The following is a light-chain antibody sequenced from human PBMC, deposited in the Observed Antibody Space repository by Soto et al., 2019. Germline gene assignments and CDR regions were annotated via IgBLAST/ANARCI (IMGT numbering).Light chain of an antibody. J-gene: IGKJ4*01. Sequence: EVVLTQSPGTLSLSPGDRATLSCRASQSVTSTYLGWYQQKPGQAPSLLIYGASRRATGIPDRFSGSGSVTDFTLTISGLEPEDFAVYYCQQYERSPTTFGGGTKVEIK. V-gene: IGKV3-20*01. CDR3: QQYERSPTT. CDR1: QSVTSTY. CDR2: GAS.